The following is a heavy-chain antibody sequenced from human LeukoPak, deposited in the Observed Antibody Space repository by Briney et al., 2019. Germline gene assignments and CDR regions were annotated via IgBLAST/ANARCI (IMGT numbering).Heavy chain of an antibody. Sequence: SETLSLTCTVSGGSISSYYWSWIRQPPGKGLEWIGYIYYSGSTNYNPSLKSRVTISVDTSKNQFSLKMSSVTAADTDVYYCARSYGVIVATGWYFDLWGRGTLVTVSS. CDR2: IYYSGST. D-gene: IGHD5-12*01. CDR1: GGSISSYY. CDR3: ARSYGVIVATGWYFDL. V-gene: IGHV4-59*01. J-gene: IGHJ2*01.